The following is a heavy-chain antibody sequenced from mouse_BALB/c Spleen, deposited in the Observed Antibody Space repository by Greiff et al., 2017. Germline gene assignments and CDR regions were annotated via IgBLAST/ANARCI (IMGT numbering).Heavy chain of an antibody. D-gene: IGHD3-3*01. J-gene: IGHJ2*01. V-gene: IGHV7-3*02. CDR2: IRNKANGYTT. Sequence: EVKVVESGGGLVQPGGSLRLSCATSGFTFTDDYMSWVRQPPGKALEWLGFIRNKANGYTTEYSASVKGRFTISRDNSQSILYLQMNTLRAEDSATYYCARDKGYYFDSWGKGTTLTGSS. CDR1: GFTFTDDY. CDR3: ARDKGYYFDS.